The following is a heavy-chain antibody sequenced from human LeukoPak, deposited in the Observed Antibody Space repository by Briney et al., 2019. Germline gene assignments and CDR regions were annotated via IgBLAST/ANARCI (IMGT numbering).Heavy chain of an antibody. CDR1: GYTFTGYS. J-gene: IGHJ4*02. V-gene: IGHV1-2*02. Sequence: AASVKDSCKASGYTFTGYSMHWVRQAPGQGLEWMGWINPNSGGTNYAQKFQGRVTMTRDTSISTAYMELSRLRSDDTAVYYCASPSSGFYYYDSSGLYYWGQGTLVTVSS. CDR2: INPNSGGT. CDR3: ASPSSGFYYYDSSGLYY. D-gene: IGHD3-22*01.